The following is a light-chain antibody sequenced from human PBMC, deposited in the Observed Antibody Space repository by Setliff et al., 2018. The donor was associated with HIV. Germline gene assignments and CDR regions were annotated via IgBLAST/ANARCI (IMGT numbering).Light chain of an antibody. J-gene: IGLJ1*01. CDR3: CSYTSISTYV. Sequence: QSVLTQPASVSGSPGQSITISCTGTSSDVGRYNYVSWNQQHPGKTPKLIIYDVSKWPSGVSNRFSASKSGNTASLTISGLQAEDEADYYCCSYTSISTYVFGTGTKVTVL. CDR2: DVS. CDR1: SSDVGRYNY. V-gene: IGLV2-14*03.